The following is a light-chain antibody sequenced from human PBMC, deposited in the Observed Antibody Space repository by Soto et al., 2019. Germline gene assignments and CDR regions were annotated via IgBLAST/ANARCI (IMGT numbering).Light chain of an antibody. J-gene: IGKJ5*01. Sequence: EIVLTQSPATLSLSPGERATLSCRASQSVSSYLTCYQQKPGQAPRLLIYAASNSATGIPARFSGSGSGTNFTLTISSLQSEDFSVDYCQQRSNWRSTFGQGTRLEIK. V-gene: IGKV3-11*01. CDR2: AAS. CDR3: QQRSNWRST. CDR1: QSVSSY.